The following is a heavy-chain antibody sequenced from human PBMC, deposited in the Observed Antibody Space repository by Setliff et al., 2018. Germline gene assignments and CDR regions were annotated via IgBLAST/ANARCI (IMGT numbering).Heavy chain of an antibody. D-gene: IGHD2-8*02. CDR2: IYSSGST. J-gene: IGHJ4*02. CDR3: ARSSAPSLVLAADFDF. V-gene: IGHV4-4*09. Sequence: SETLSLTCTVSGGAISNYYWSWIRQPPGKGPEWIGYIYSSGSTNYNPSLKSRVAISLDTSKNQFSLKLGSLTAADTAVYYCARSSAPSLVLAADFDFWGQGTLVTVSS. CDR1: GGAISNYY.